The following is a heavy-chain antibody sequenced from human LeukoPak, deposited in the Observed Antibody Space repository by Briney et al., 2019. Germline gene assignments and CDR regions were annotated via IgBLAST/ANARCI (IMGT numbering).Heavy chain of an antibody. CDR1: GASVSNYY. CDR2: FSYSGST. D-gene: IGHD5-12*01. V-gene: IGHV4-59*02. CDR3: ARGPLDSGYTYFDY. J-gene: IGHJ4*02. Sequence: SETLSLTCTVSGASVSNYYWSWIRQPPGKGLEWIGYFSYSGSTNYNPPLKSRVTISVDTSKNQFSLKLSSVTAADTAVYYCARGPLDSGYTYFDYWGQGTLVSVAS.